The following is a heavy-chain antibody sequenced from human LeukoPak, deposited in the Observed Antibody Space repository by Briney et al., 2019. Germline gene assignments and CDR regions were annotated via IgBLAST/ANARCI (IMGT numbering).Heavy chain of an antibody. J-gene: IGHJ4*02. CDR3: ARRAGGWFDY. CDR1: GGYVSSSSYH. V-gene: IGHV4-39*01. Sequence: SETLSLTCTVSGGYVSSSSYHWDWIRQPPGKGLEWIGSIYYSGSTYYNPSLKNRVTISVDTSKNQFSLELSSVSAADTAVYYCARRAGGWFDYWGQGTLVTVSS. D-gene: IGHD2-15*01. CDR2: IYYSGST.